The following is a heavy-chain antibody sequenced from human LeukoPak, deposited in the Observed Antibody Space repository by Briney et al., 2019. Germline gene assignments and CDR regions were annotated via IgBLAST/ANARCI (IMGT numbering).Heavy chain of an antibody. D-gene: IGHD2-2*01. J-gene: IGHJ4*02. CDR3: ARDGCSVTSCWTWWGYFDY. CDR1: GFTFSSYG. Sequence: GGSLRLSCAASGFTFSSYGMHWVRQAPGKGLEWVAVTSYDGNNNDYVDSVKGRFTISRDKSKNTLYLQMNSLRPEDTAVYYCARDGCSVTSCWTWWGYFDYWGQGTLVTVSS. V-gene: IGHV3-30*19. CDR2: TSYDGNNN.